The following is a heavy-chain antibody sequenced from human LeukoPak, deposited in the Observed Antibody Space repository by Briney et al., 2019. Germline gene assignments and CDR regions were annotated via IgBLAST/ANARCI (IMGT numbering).Heavy chain of an antibody. CDR2: ISSSSSYI. Sequence: GGSLRLSCAASGFTFSSYSMNWVRQAPGKGLEWVSSISSSSSYIYYADSVKGRFTISRDNAKNSLYLQMNSLRAEDTAVYYCARGSSSSGGAVYYMDVWGEGTTVTVSS. V-gene: IGHV3-21*01. CDR3: ARGSSSSGGAVYYMDV. J-gene: IGHJ6*03. D-gene: IGHD6-6*01. CDR1: GFTFSSYS.